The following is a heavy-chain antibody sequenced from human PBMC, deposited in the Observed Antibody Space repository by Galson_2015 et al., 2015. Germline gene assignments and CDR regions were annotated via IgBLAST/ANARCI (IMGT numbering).Heavy chain of an antibody. CDR2: IYSKADGGRT. Sequence: LRLSCAASGFTFSNAWMSWVRQAPGKGLEWLGRIYSKADGGRTEYAAPVKGRFTISRDDSKNTLYLQMNSVRTEDTAVYYCSTDIGREVWSGYYPLDYWGQGTLVIVSS. V-gene: IGHV3-15*01. D-gene: IGHD3-3*01. J-gene: IGHJ4*02. CDR3: STDIGREVWSGYYPLDY. CDR1: GFTFSNAW.